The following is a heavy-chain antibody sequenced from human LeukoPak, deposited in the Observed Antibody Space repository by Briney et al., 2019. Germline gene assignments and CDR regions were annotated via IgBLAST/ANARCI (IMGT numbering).Heavy chain of an antibody. CDR3: ARGPYYDFWSGYSNYYYYYMDV. Sequence: GRSRRLSGAASGFTFSSYWMSWVRQAPGKGLEWVAYIMQDGREKYYVDSMKGRFTISRDNAKNSLYLQMNSLRAEDTAVYYCARGPYYDFWSGYSNYYYYYMDVWGKGTTVTVSS. J-gene: IGHJ6*03. CDR2: IMQDGREK. D-gene: IGHD3-3*01. CDR1: GFTFSSYW. V-gene: IGHV3-7*01.